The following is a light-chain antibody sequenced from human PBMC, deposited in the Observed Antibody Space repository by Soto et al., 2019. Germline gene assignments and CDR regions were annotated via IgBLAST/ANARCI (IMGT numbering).Light chain of an antibody. Sequence: DIQMTQSPSTLSASVGDRVTFNCRASQSVSSWLAWYQQKPGKAPKLLIYDASTLESGVPSRFSGSGSGTEFTLAISSRQPDDIATYYCQEYNSYSPAFGQGTKVEIK. CDR1: QSVSSW. V-gene: IGKV1-5*01. CDR3: QEYNSYSPA. J-gene: IGKJ1*01. CDR2: DAS.